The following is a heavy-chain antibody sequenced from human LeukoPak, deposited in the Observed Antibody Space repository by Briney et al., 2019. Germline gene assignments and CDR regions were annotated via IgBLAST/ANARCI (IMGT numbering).Heavy chain of an antibody. CDR2: ISGGGGSE. CDR3: AKILQSYYYGGFEY. J-gene: IGHJ4*02. Sequence: GGSLRLSCAAFGFTFGRNAMSWVRQAPGKSLEWVSSISGGGGSESYADSVKGRFTISRDNSKNTMNLQMNSLRDDDMAVYYCAKILQSYYYGGFEYWGQGALVTVSS. V-gene: IGHV3-23*01. D-gene: IGHD3-10*01. CDR1: GFTFGRNA.